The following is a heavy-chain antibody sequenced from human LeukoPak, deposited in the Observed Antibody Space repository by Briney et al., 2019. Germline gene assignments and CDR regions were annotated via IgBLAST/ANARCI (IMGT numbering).Heavy chain of an antibody. CDR1: GFTFSSYS. V-gene: IGHV3-48*01. Sequence: GGSLRLSCAASGFTFSSYSMNWVRQAPGKGLEWVSYISSSSSTICYADSVKGRFTISRDNAKNSLYLQVNSLRAEDTAVYYCARAHSSSWYGASYYYYYYMDVWGKGTTVTVSS. CDR3: ARAHSSSWYGASYYYYYYMDV. CDR2: ISSSSSTI. D-gene: IGHD6-13*01. J-gene: IGHJ6*03.